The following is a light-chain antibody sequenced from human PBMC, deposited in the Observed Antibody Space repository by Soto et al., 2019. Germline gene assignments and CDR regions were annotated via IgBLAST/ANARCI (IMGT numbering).Light chain of an antibody. V-gene: IGKV3-20*01. Sequence: IVLTQSPGTLSLSPGERATRSCRARQSINHRYLAWYQQKPGQAPRLLIYGASSRATGIPDRFSGSGSGPDFTLTISRLEPEDLAVYYCQQFGSSPGFTFGPGTKVDMK. CDR1: QSINHRY. CDR3: QQFGSSPGFT. J-gene: IGKJ3*01. CDR2: GAS.